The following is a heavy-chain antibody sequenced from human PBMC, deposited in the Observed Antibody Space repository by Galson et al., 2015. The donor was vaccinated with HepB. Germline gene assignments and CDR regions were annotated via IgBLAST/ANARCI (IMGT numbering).Heavy chain of an antibody. CDR2: VAHDGTVQ. V-gene: IGHV3-30*18. CDR3: AKEPGPRASPWYFDL. CDR1: GFVFSEYG. D-gene: IGHD3-10*01. Sequence: SLRLSCAASGFVFSEYGMHWVRQPPGKALEWVAVVAHDGTVQYYADAVKGRFTVSRGNSKNTMYLQLNSPIPEDAGLYYCAKEPGPRASPWYFDLWGRRTLVTVSS. J-gene: IGHJ2*01.